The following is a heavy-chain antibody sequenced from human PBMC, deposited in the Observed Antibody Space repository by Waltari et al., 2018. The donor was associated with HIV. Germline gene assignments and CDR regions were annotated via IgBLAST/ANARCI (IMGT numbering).Heavy chain of an antibody. CDR3: ARDPGSRGEY. CDR1: GFTFRRYL. V-gene: IGHV3-21*01. Sequence: EVQLVESGGAPVNPGGSLRLPCAASGFTFRRYLRNWVRQAPGKGLEWVSSISSSSSYIYYADSVKGRFTISRDNAKNSLYLQMNSLRAEDTAVYYCARDPGSRGEYWGQGTLVTVSS. CDR2: ISSSSSYI. J-gene: IGHJ4*02. D-gene: IGHD3-16*01.